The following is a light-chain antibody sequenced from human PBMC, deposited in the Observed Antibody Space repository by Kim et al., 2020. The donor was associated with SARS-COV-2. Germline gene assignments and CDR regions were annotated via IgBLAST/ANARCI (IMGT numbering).Light chain of an antibody. CDR1: QSLCRW. Sequence: SVGDRVTITCRASQSLCRWLAWYQQKPGKAPKLLIYGASNLESGVPSRFSGSGSGTECTLTISSLQPDDFATYYCQQYNSDLQVAFGGGTKVEIK. CDR2: GAS. V-gene: IGKV1-5*01. CDR3: QQYNSDLQVA. J-gene: IGKJ4*01.